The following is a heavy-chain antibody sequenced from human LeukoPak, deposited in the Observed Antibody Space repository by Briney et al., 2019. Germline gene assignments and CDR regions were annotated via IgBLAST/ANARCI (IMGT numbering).Heavy chain of an antibody. Sequence: ASVKVSCKASGYTFTSYGFTWVRQAPGQGLEWMGWISAYSGNTNYAQKLQGRVTMTTDTSTRTAYMELRSLRSDDTAVYYCARVDGDTNYYYYYGMDVWGQGTTVTASS. D-gene: IGHD4-17*01. J-gene: IGHJ6*02. CDR3: ARVDGDTNYYYYYGMDV. CDR2: ISAYSGNT. CDR1: GYTFTSYG. V-gene: IGHV1-18*01.